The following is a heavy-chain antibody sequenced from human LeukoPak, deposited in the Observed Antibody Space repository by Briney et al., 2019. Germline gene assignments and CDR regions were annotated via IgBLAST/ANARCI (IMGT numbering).Heavy chain of an antibody. CDR1: GFTFKNYA. J-gene: IGHJ4*02. CDR2: ISASDGGT. V-gene: IGHV3-23*01. CDR3: AKENGVRLATRGYFDY. D-gene: IGHD2-8*01. Sequence: SGGSLRLSCAVSGFTFKNYAMSWVRQAPGTGPEWVSAISASDGGTYYSDSVKGRFTISRDNSKNTLYLQMSSLRAEDTAVYYCAKENGVRLATRGYFDYWGQGTLVTVSS.